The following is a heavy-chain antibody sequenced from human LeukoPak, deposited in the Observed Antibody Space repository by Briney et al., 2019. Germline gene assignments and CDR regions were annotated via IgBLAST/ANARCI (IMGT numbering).Heavy chain of an antibody. CDR3: ASFRAVVTPWDYYYMDV. D-gene: IGHD4-23*01. Sequence: PGGSLRLSCAASGFTFSSYSMNWVRQAAGKGLEWVSYISSSSSTIYYADSVKGRFTISRDNAKNSLYLQMNSLRAEDTAVYYCASFRAVVTPWDYYYMDVWGKGTTVTVSS. J-gene: IGHJ6*03. CDR2: ISSSSSTI. V-gene: IGHV3-48*01. CDR1: GFTFSSYS.